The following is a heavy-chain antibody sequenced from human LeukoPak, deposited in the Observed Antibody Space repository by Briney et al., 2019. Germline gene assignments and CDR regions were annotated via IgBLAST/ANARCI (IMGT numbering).Heavy chain of an antibody. CDR2: IIPIFGTA. CDR1: GGTFTSYA. D-gene: IGHD6-19*01. V-gene: IGHV1-69*06. CDR3: ARSPYSSGTNWFDL. Sequence: SVKVSCKASGGTFTSYAISWVRQAPGQGLEWMGGIIPIFGTANYAQKFQGRVTITADKSTSTAYMELSSLRSEDTAVYYCARSPYSSGTNWFDLWGQGKLVTVSS. J-gene: IGHJ5*02.